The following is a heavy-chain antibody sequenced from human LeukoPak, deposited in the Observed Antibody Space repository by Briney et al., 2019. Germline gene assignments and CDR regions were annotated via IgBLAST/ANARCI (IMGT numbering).Heavy chain of an antibody. CDR2: LRYDGSNK. D-gene: IGHD6-13*01. V-gene: IGHV3-30*02. CDR3: ARAGGHSSPAGS. Sequence: PGGSLRLSCAASGFSLSSYGMHWVRQAPGKGLEWLAFLRYDGSNKYYTDSVKGRFTISRDNAKNTLYLQMNSLRAEDTAVYYCARAGGHSSPAGSWGQGTLVTVSS. J-gene: IGHJ5*02. CDR1: GFSLSSYG.